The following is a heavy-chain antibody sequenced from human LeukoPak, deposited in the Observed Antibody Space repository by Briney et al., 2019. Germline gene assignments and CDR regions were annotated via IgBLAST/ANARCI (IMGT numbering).Heavy chain of an antibody. CDR2: ISPSGGST. J-gene: IGHJ4*02. CDR1: GYTFTNYY. D-gene: IGHD1-1*01. Sequence: ASVNVSCKASGYTFTNYYMHWVRQAPGQGLEWMGIISPSGGSTSYAQKFQGRVTMTRDTSTGTVYMELSSLRSEDTAVYYCARELTTGMYFFDYWGQGTLVTVSS. V-gene: IGHV1-46*01. CDR3: ARELTTGMYFFDY.